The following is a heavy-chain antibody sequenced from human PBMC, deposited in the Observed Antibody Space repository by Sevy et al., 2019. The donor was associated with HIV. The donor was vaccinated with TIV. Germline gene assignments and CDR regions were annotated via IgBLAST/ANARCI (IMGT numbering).Heavy chain of an antibody. CDR3: ARGGEARWWSRSYDPFDI. J-gene: IGHJ3*02. CDR2: MNPSTGVT. CDR1: GYTFINYE. D-gene: IGHD6-13*01. Sequence: ASVKVSCKASGYTFINYEIHWVRQATGQGLEWMGGMNPSTGVTDYAQKFQGRDTITKNTSISTAYMEVSTLKSEDTAMYYCARGGEARWWSRSYDPFDIWGQGTMVAVSS. V-gene: IGHV1-8*03.